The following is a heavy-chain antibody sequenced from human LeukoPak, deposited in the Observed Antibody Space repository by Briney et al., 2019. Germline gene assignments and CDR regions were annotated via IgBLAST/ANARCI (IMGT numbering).Heavy chain of an antibody. D-gene: IGHD4-17*01. V-gene: IGHV4-34*01. Sequence: SQTLSLTCTVSGGSINRTFYWGWIRQPPGKELEWIGEINHSGSTNYNPSLKRRVTISVDTSKNQFSLKLSSVTAADTAVYYCARGRWGSGTVPRGPRYFDLWGRGTLVTVSS. CDR2: INHSGST. CDR1: GGSINRTFY. CDR3: ARGRWGSGTVPRGPRYFDL. J-gene: IGHJ2*01.